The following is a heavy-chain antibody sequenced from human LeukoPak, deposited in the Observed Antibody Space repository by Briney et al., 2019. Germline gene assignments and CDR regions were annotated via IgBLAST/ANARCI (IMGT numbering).Heavy chain of an antibody. D-gene: IGHD2-2*02. CDR3: ARVAGGRYCSSTSCYMRGWFDP. V-gene: IGHV1-2*02. Sequence: GASVKVSCKASGYTFTGYYMHWVRQAPGQGLEWMGWINPNSGGTNYAQKFQGRVTMTRDTPISTAYMELSRLRSEDTAVYYCARVAGGRYCSSTSCYMRGWFDPWGQGTLVTVSS. CDR2: INPNSGGT. CDR1: GYTFTGYY. J-gene: IGHJ5*02.